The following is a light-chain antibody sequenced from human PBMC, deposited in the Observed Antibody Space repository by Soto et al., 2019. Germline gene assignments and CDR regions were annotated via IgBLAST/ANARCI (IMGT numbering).Light chain of an antibody. J-gene: IGKJ2*01. CDR1: QSVSSNY. Sequence: EIVLTQSPGTLSLSPGERATLSCRASQSVSSNYLAWFQQKPGQAPRRLIYGASSRATGIPDRFSGSGSGTAFTLTISRLEPEDFAVYYCQQYDSSPYTFGQGTKVETK. V-gene: IGKV3-20*01. CDR2: GAS. CDR3: QQYDSSPYT.